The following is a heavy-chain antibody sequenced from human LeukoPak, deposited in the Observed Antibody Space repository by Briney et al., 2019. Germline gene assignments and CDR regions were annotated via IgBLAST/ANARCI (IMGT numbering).Heavy chain of an antibody. CDR2: IYYSGST. J-gene: IGHJ5*02. V-gene: IGHV4-59*01. CDR3: ASTSYYDILGFDP. D-gene: IGHD3-9*01. CDR1: GGSISSYY. Sequence: PSETLSLTCTVSGGSISSYYWSWIRQPPGKGLEWIGYIYYSGSTNYNPSLKSRVTISVDTSKNQFSLKLSSVTAADTAVYYCASTSYYDILGFDPWGQGTLVTVSS.